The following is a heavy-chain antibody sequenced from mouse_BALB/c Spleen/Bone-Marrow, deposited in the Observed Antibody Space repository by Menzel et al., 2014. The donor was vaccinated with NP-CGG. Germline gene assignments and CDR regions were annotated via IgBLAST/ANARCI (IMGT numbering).Heavy chain of an antibody. Sequence: VQLQQSGAELVRPGTSVKISCKASGYAFTNYWLDWVKQSPGHGLEWIGDIYPGSGNTYFNEKFKSKATLTADKSSSTAYMQLSSLTSEDSAVYFCARPQFISGGYYAMDYWGQGTSVTVSS. D-gene: IGHD1-2*01. CDR1: GYAFTNYW. V-gene: IGHV1-63*01. CDR3: ARPQFISGGYYAMDY. CDR2: IYPGSGNT. J-gene: IGHJ4*01.